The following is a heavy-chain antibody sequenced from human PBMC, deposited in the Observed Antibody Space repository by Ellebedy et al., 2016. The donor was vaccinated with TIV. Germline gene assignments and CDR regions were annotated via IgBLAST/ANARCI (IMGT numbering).Heavy chain of an antibody. CDR1: GFTFSSYG. CDR2: IWFNGNKK. Sequence: PGGSLRLSCEASGFTFSSYGMHWVRQAPGKGLEWVAAIWFNGNKKYYSDSVKGRFTISRDNSKNTLYLQMASLRAEDTAVYYCTRDQESGYAYGYGVDVWGQGITVTVSS. CDR3: TRDQESGYAYGYGVDV. J-gene: IGHJ6*02. D-gene: IGHD5-12*01. V-gene: IGHV3-33*01.